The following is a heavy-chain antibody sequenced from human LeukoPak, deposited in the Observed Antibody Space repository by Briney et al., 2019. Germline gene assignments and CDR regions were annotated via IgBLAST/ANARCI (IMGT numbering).Heavy chain of an antibody. V-gene: IGHV3-33*06. CDR2: IWYDGSNK. Sequence: GRSLRLSCAASGFTFSSYGMHWVRQAPGKGLEWVALIWYDGSNKYYADSVKGRFTISIDNSKNTLYLQMNSLRAEDTAVYYCAKGTGHYYYYMDVWGKGTTVTVSS. J-gene: IGHJ6*03. D-gene: IGHD1-14*01. CDR3: AKGTGHYYYYMDV. CDR1: GFTFSSYG.